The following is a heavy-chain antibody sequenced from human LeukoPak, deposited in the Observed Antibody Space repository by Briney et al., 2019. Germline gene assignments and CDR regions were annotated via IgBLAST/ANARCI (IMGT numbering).Heavy chain of an antibody. D-gene: IGHD6-19*01. CDR1: GGSIRSYY. CDR3: ARQVVAVAGTGYFDY. V-gene: IGHV4-59*08. Sequence: PSETLSLTCTVSGGSIRSYYWSWIRQPPGKGLEWIGYIYNSGSTNYNPSLKSRVTISVDTSKNQFSLKLNSVTAADTAVYFCARQVVAVAGTGYFDYWGQGTLVTVSS. J-gene: IGHJ4*02. CDR2: IYNSGST.